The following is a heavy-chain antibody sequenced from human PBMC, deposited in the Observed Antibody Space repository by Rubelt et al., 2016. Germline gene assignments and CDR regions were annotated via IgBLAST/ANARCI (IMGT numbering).Heavy chain of an antibody. J-gene: IGHJ4*02. CDR1: GYIFNNYA. CDR2: INTDTGKP. D-gene: IGHD2-15*01. CDR3: ARGRVCTTGSCYSTD. V-gene: IGHV7-4-1*02. Sequence: QVQLVQSGSELKKPGASVKVSCKASGYIFNNYAMNWVRQAPGERLEWMGWINTDTGKPTYAQGFTGRIVLSLDTSVSTAYLQISSLKAEDTAGYYGARGRVCTTGSCYSTDWGQGTLVTVSS.